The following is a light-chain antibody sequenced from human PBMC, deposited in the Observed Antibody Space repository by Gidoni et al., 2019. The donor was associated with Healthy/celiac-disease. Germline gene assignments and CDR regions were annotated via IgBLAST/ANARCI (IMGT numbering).Light chain of an antibody. V-gene: IGKV2-28*01. CDR2: LGS. Sequence: DIVMTQSPLSLPVTPGEPASISCRSSQSLLHSNGYNYLDWYLQKPVQSPQLLIYLGSNRASGVPDRFSGSGSGTDFTLKISRVEAEDVGVYYCMQALQTPPHTFGQGTKLEIK. J-gene: IGKJ2*01. CDR3: MQALQTPPHT. CDR1: QSLLHSNGYNY.